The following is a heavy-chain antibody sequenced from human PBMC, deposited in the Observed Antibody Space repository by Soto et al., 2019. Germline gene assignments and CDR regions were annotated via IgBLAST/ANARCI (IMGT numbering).Heavy chain of an antibody. CDR2: IYYSGST. J-gene: IGHJ4*02. CDR3: ASSSCGYSYGYLDY. CDR1: GGSISSYY. V-gene: IGHV4-59*01. Sequence: SETLSLTCTVSGGSISSYYWSWIRQPPGKGLEWIGYIYYSGSTNYNPSLKSRVTISVDTSKNQFSLKLSSVTAADTAVYYCASSSCGYSYGYLDYWGQGTLVNV. D-gene: IGHD5-18*01.